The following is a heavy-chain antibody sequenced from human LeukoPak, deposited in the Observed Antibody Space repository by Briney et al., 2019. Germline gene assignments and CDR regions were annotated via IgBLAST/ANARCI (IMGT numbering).Heavy chain of an antibody. D-gene: IGHD6-19*01. V-gene: IGHV4-4*02. CDR2: IYHSGST. CDR1: GGSISSSNW. Sequence: SGTLSLTCAVSGGSISSSNWWSWVRQPPGKGLEWIGEIYHSGSTNYNPSLKSRVTISVDNSKNQFSLKLSSVTAADTAVYYCARGSGIAVAGTNFDYWGQGTLVTVSS. CDR3: ARGSGIAVAGTNFDY. J-gene: IGHJ4*02.